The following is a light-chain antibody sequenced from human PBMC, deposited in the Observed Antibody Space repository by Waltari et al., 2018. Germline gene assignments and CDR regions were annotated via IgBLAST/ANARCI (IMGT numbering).Light chain of an antibody. CDR2: DAS. CDR1: QDIRNY. V-gene: IGKV1-33*01. CDR3: QQYDNLPYT. Sequence: DIQMTQSPSSLSASVGDKVTITCQASQDIRNYLNWFQQTTGKAPKLLIYDASNLEGEVPSRFSGSGSGTDFTFTISSLQAEDLGTYYCQQYDNLPYTFGQGTKLEI. J-gene: IGKJ2*01.